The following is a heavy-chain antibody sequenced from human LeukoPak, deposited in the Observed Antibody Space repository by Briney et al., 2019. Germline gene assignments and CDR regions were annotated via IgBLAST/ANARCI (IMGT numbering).Heavy chain of an antibody. D-gene: IGHD2-2*01. V-gene: IGHV3-30*02. CDR3: AKDLYQLLLVGPNWFDP. CDR1: GFTFSSYG. Sequence: GGSLRLSCAASGFTFSSYGMHWVRRAPGKGLEWVAFIRYDGSNKYYADSLKGRFTISRDNSQNTLYLQMNSLRAEDTAVYYCAKDLYQLLLVGPNWFDPWGQGTLVTVSS. J-gene: IGHJ5*02. CDR2: IRYDGSNK.